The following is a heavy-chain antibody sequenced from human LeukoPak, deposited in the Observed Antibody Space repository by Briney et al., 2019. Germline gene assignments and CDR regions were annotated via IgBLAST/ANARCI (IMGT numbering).Heavy chain of an antibody. CDR2: IIPIFGTA. CDR3: ARAPIYGDYVHYGMDV. Sequence: ASVTVSCKASGGTFSSYAISWVRQAPGQGLEWMGGIIPIFGTANYAQKFQGRVTITADESTSTAYMELSSLRSEDTAVYYCARAPIYGDYVHYGMDVWGQGTTVTVSS. CDR1: GGTFSSYA. D-gene: IGHD4-17*01. V-gene: IGHV1-69*13. J-gene: IGHJ6*02.